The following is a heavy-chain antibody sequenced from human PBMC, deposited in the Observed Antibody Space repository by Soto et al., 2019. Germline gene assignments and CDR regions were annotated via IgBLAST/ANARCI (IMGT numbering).Heavy chain of an antibody. CDR1: GGSISSSSYY. CDR2: IYYSGST. V-gene: IGHV4-39*01. D-gene: IGHD3-22*01. Sequence: GSLRLSCTVSGGSISSSSYYWGWIRQPPGKGLEWIGGIYYSGSTYYNPSLRSRVTISVDTSKNQFSLKLSSVTAADTAVYYCARQSYYYDSSGYYYWGQGTLVTVSS. J-gene: IGHJ4*02. CDR3: ARQSYYYDSSGYYY.